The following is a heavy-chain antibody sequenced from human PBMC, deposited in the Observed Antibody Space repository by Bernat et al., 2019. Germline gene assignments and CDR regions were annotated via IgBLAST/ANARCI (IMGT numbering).Heavy chain of an antibody. CDR1: GFTFSSYS. Sequence: VQLVESGGGLVQPGGSLRLSCAASGFTFSSYSMNWVRQAPGKGLEWVAVISYDGSNKYYADSVKGRFTISRDNSKNTLYLQMNSLRAEDTAVYYCAKDRAGGSYYYYGMDVWGQGTTVTVSS. D-gene: IGHD1-26*01. CDR3: AKDRAGGSYYYYGMDV. CDR2: ISYDGSNK. V-gene: IGHV3-30*18. J-gene: IGHJ6*02.